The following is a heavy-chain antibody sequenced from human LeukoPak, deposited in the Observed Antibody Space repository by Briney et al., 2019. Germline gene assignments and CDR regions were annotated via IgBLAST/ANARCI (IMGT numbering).Heavy chain of an antibody. CDR3: AVLRFGGFLGY. Sequence: GGSLRLSCAASGFTFSDYYMSWIRQAPGKGLEWVSYISRSGSTINYADSVKGRFTISRDNAKNSLYLQMNSLRAEDTAVYYCAVLRFGGFLGYWGQGTLVTVSS. D-gene: IGHD3-10*01. CDR1: GFTFSDYY. J-gene: IGHJ4*02. CDR2: ISRSGSTI. V-gene: IGHV3-11*01.